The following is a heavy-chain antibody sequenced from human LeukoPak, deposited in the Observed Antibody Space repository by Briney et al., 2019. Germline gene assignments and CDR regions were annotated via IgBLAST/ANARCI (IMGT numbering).Heavy chain of an antibody. CDR1: GGSISGYF. J-gene: IGHJ4*02. D-gene: IGHD5-18*01. CDR2: VFDSERT. V-gene: IGHV4-59*01. Sequence: SETLSLTCTVSGGSISGYFWTWIRQPAGKELEWIGYVFDSERTKDNPSLKSRATLSADTSKNQFSLRLTSVTAADSAVYYCATIKRGSIYGYFDFWGQGVLVTVSS. CDR3: ATIKRGSIYGYFDF.